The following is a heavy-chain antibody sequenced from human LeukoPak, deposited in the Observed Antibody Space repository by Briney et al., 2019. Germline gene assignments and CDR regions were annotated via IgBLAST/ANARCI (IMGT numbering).Heavy chain of an antibody. V-gene: IGHV3-23*01. CDR3: AKMQGYLDY. CDR1: QFTFSNYG. J-gene: IGHJ4*02. CDR2: ITGSGGTT. Sequence: PGGSLRLSCAASQFTFSNYGMAWVRQAPGKGLEWVSAITGSGGTTYYADSVKGRFTISRDNSKNTVSLQMNSLRAEDTAIYYCAKMQGYLDYWGQGALVTDSS.